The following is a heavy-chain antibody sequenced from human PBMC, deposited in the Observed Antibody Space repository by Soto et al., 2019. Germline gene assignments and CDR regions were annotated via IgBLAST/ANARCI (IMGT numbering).Heavy chain of an antibody. J-gene: IGHJ4*02. CDR1: GFNFAHYA. V-gene: IGHV3-30*18. D-gene: IGHD3-3*01. CDR3: AKDYDFWSASVNPFLDS. CDR2: MSHDENRK. Sequence: QAQLVESGGGVVQPGTSLRLSCAASGFNFAHYAMHWVRHSPGKGLEWVAFMSHDENRKLYSDSVKGRFTISRDNSKSTLYLQMSRLRAEDTAVYYCAKDYDFWSASVNPFLDSWGLGTLVTVSS.